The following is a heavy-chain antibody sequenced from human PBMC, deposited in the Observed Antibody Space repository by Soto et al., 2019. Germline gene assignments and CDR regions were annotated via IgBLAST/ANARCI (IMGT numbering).Heavy chain of an antibody. V-gene: IGHV4-59*01. CDR3: ARGYHGYSYAYFDY. CDR1: GGSINTYY. CDR2: IYYNGNT. D-gene: IGHD5-18*01. J-gene: IGHJ4*02. Sequence: SETLSLTCTVSGGSINTYYWNWIRQPPGKGLEWIAYIYYNGNTDSNPSLESRVTISLDTPKNQLCLKLSSVTAADTAVYYCARGYHGYSYAYFDYSRQGILVTVSA.